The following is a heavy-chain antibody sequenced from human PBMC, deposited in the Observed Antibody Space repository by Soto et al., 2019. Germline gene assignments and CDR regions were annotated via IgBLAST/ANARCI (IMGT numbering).Heavy chain of an antibody. J-gene: IGHJ4*02. CDR3: ARIGSWALNFDY. Sequence: PGGSLRLSCAASGFTFSSYAMSWVRQAPGKGLEWVSTISGSGGSTHYADSVKGRFTISRDNSKNTLYLQMNSLRAEDTAVYYCARIGSWALNFDYWGQGTLVTVSS. CDR1: GFTFSSYA. D-gene: IGHD6-13*01. V-gene: IGHV3-23*01. CDR2: ISGSGGST.